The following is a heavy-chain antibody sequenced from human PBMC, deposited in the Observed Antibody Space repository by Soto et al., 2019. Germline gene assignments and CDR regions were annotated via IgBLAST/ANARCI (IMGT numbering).Heavy chain of an antibody. CDR2: ISSSSSTI. J-gene: IGHJ5*02. V-gene: IGHV3-48*01. CDR1: GFTFSSYS. D-gene: IGHD4-4*01. CDR3: ARARPGWGSNYEWFDP. Sequence: EVQLVESGGGLVQPGGSLRLSCAASGFTFSSYSMNWVRQAPGKGLEWVSYISSSSSTIYYADSVKGRFTISRDNAKNSLYLQMNSLRAEDTAVYYCARARPGWGSNYEWFDPWGQGTLVTVSS.